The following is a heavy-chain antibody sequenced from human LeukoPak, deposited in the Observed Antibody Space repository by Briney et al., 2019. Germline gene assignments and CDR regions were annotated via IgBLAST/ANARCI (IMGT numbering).Heavy chain of an antibody. CDR3: ARMGAYFDY. D-gene: IGHD1-26*01. CDR2: ISGSGGST. V-gene: IGHV3-23*01. J-gene: IGHJ4*02. Sequence: GGSLRLSCAASGFTFSRDWMTWVRQAPGKGLEWVSAISGSGGSTYYADSVKGRFTISRDNSKNTLYLQMNSLRAEDTAVYYCARMGAYFDYWGQGTLVTVSS. CDR1: GFTFSRDW.